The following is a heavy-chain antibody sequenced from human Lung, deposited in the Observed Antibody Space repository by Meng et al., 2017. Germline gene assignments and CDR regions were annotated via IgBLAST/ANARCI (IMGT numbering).Heavy chain of an antibody. V-gene: IGHV3-21*01. Sequence: EVQLVESGGGLVTPGGSLRRSCAASGFPFSNYSMNWVRQAPGKGLEWVSSISSDSRYIFYADSVKGRFTISRDNAKNSLYLQMNSLSPEDTAVFYCARFETVGVATGDFWGQGTLVTVSS. D-gene: IGHD2-15*01. CDR3: ARFETVGVATGDF. CDR1: GFPFSNYS. J-gene: IGHJ4*02. CDR2: ISSDSRYI.